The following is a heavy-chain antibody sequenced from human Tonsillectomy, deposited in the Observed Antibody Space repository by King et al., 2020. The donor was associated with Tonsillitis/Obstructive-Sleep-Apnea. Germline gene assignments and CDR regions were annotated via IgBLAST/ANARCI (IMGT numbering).Heavy chain of an antibody. CDR1: GFTFSDYY. CDR2: ISSSSSYT. Sequence: VQLVESGGGLVKPGGSLRLSCAASGFTFSDYYMSWIRQAPGKGLEWVSYISSSSSYTNYADSVKGRFTISRDNAKNSLYLQMNSLRAEETAVYYCAREMGYRYSRWRHTPGIDFWGPGTLVPGS. CDR3: AREMGYRYSRWRHTPGIDF. D-gene: IGHD6-13*01. J-gene: IGHJ4*03. V-gene: IGHV3-11*05.